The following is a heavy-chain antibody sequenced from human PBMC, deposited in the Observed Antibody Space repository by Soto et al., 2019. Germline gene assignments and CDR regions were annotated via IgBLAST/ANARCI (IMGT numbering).Heavy chain of an antibody. CDR3: AKAQWLRFDLGNYYYYYGMDV. CDR1: GFTFSSYG. Sequence: QVQLVESGGGVVQPGRSLRLSCAASGFTFSSYGMHWVRQAPGKGLEWVAVISYDGSNKYYADSVKGRFTISRDNSKNTLYLQMNSLRAEDTAVYYCAKAQWLRFDLGNYYYYYGMDVLGQGTTVTVSS. V-gene: IGHV3-30*18. J-gene: IGHJ6*02. D-gene: IGHD5-12*01. CDR2: ISYDGSNK.